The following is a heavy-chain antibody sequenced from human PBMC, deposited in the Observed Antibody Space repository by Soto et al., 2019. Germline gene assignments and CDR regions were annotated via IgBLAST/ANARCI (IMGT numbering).Heavy chain of an antibody. CDR2: INPNSGGT. Sequence: ASVKVSCKASGHTSIGYYMHWVRQAPVQGPEWMGWINPNSGGTKYEQRLQGRVTLTRDTSSSTVYMELSSLRSDDTAIYYCVCLLRVVESPPYWGQGTPVTSPQ. CDR1: GHTSIGYY. V-gene: IGHV1-2*02. D-gene: IGHD3-3*01. CDR3: VCLLRVVESPPY. J-gene: IGHJ4*02.